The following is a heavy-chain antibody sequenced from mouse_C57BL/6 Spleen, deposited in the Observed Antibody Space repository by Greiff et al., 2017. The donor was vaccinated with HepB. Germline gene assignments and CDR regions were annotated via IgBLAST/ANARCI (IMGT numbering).Heavy chain of an antibody. CDR3: ASYYSNPFAY. J-gene: IGHJ3*01. V-gene: IGHV1-80*01. CDR1: GYAFSSYW. CDR2: IYPGDGDT. D-gene: IGHD2-5*01. Sequence: LVESGAELVKPGASVKISCKASGYAFSSYWMNWVKQRPGKGLEWIGQIYPGDGDTNYNGKFKGKATLTADKSSSTAYMQLSSLTSEDSAVYFCASYYSNPFAYWGQGTLVTVSA.